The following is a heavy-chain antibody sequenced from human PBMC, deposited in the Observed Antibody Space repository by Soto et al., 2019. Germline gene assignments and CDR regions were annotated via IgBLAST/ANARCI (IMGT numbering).Heavy chain of an antibody. V-gene: IGHV4-30-2*01. Sequence: SETLSLTCAVSGGSISSGGYSWSWIRQPPGKGLEWIGYIYHSGSTYYNPSLKSRVTISVDRSKNQFSLKLSSVTAADTAVYYCARAYHGSGRRVYNWFDPWGQGTLVTVSS. CDR2: IYHSGST. D-gene: IGHD3-10*01. CDR1: GGSISSGGYS. J-gene: IGHJ5*02. CDR3: ARAYHGSGRRVYNWFDP.